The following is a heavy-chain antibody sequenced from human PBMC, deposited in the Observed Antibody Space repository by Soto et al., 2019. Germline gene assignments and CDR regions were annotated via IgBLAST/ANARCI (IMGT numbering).Heavy chain of an antibody. CDR2: IIPIFGTA. D-gene: IGHD3-22*01. J-gene: IGHJ3*02. Sequence: SVKVSCKASGGTFSSYAINWVRQAPGQGLEWMGGIIPIFGTANYAQKLQGRVTMTTDTSTSTAYMELRSLRSDDTAVYYCARIAHYYDSSVTDAFDIRGQRTMVTVSS. V-gene: IGHV1-69*05. CDR3: ARIAHYYDSSVTDAFDI. CDR1: GGTFSSYA.